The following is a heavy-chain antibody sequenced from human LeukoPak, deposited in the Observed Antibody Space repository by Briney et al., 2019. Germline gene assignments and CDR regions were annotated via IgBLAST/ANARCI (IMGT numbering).Heavy chain of an antibody. V-gene: IGHV3-43*02. CDR2: ISADGGST. CDR3: AKESGKFDY. CDR1: GFTFSSNW. Sequence: QTGGSLRLSCAASGFTFSSNWMHWVRQPPGKGLEWVSLISADGGSTFSADSVKGRFSISRDNSKNSLYLQMNSLRSEDTAMYYCAKESGKFDYWGQGTLVAVSS. J-gene: IGHJ4*02.